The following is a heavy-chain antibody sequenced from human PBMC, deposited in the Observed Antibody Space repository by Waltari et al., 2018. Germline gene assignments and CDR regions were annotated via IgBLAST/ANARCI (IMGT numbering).Heavy chain of an antibody. J-gene: IGHJ6*03. CDR2: IYYSGST. D-gene: IGHD2-2*01. CDR3: ARIQIVVVPAEWSFYMDV. CDR1: GGSISSYY. V-gene: IGHV4-59*01. Sequence: QVQLQESGPGLVKPSETLSLTCTVSGGSISSYYWSWIRQPPGKGLEWIGYIYYSGSTNYNPSLKSRVTISVDTSKNQFSLKLSSVTAADTAVYYCARIQIVVVPAEWSFYMDVWGKGTTVTISS.